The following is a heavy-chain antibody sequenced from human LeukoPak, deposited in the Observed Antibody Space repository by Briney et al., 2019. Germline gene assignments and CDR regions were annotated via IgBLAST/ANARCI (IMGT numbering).Heavy chain of an antibody. CDR2: IYYSGST. D-gene: IGHD6-19*01. J-gene: IGHJ4*02. Sequence: SETLSLTCTVSGGSVSSGSYYWSWIRQPPGKGLEWVGYIYYSGSTNYNPSLKSRVTISVDTSKNQFSLKLSSVTAADTAVYYCARVNYSSGWYYFDYWGQGTLVTVSS. V-gene: IGHV4-61*01. CDR3: ARVNYSSGWYYFDY. CDR1: GGSVSSGSYY.